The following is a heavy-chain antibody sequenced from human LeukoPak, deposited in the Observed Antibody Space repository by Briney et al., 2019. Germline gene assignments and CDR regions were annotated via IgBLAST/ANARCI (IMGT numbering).Heavy chain of an antibody. CDR2: IYHSGST. J-gene: IGHJ3*02. CDR3: ARDCDSTSCYSGNAFDI. D-gene: IGHD2-2*01. CDR1: GGSISSSNW. Sequence: PSETLSLTCTVSGGSISSSNWWSWVRQPPGKGLEWIGEIYHSGSTNYNPSLKSRVTISVDKSKNQFSLKLSSVTAADTAVYYCARDCDSTSCYSGNAFDIWGQGTMVTVSS. V-gene: IGHV4-4*02.